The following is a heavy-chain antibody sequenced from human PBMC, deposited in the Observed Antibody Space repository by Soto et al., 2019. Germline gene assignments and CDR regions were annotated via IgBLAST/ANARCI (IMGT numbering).Heavy chain of an antibody. D-gene: IGHD3-10*02. J-gene: IGHJ4*02. Sequence: SETLCLTCTVSGASIRGFYWRWIRKSAGKGLEWIGRIYATGTTDYNPSLKSRVMMSVDTSKKQFSLKLRSVTAADTAVYYCARGISVMVGVQGDAPDKASFDYWSQGTLVTVSS. CDR3: ARGISVMVGVQGDAPDKASFDY. CDR2: IYATGTT. CDR1: GASIRGFY. V-gene: IGHV4-4*07.